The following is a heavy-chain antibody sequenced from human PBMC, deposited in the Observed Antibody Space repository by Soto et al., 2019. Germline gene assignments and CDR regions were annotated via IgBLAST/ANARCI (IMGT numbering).Heavy chain of an antibody. Sequence: RASVKVSCKASGGTFSSYAISWVRQAPGQGLEWMGGIIPIFSTANYAQKFQGRVTITADESTSTAYMELSSLRSEDTAVYYCAREGIAAAGLNYYYYGMDVWGQGTTVTVSS. D-gene: IGHD6-13*01. J-gene: IGHJ6*02. V-gene: IGHV1-69*13. CDR3: AREGIAAAGLNYYYYGMDV. CDR1: GGTFSSYA. CDR2: IIPIFSTA.